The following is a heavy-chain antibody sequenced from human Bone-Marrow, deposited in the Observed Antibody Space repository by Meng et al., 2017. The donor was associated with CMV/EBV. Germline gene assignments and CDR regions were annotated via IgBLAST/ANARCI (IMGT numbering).Heavy chain of an antibody. CDR2: IRYDGSNK. Sequence: GESLKISCAASGFTFSNYGMHWVRQAPGKGLEWVAFIRYDGSNKYYADSVKGRFTISRDNSKNTLYLQMNSLRAEDTAVYYCARDGGYNWKGSKYYYYYGMDVWGQGTTVTVSS. J-gene: IGHJ6*02. CDR3: ARDGGYNWKGSKYYYYYGMDV. V-gene: IGHV3-30*02. D-gene: IGHD1-20*01. CDR1: GFTFSNYG.